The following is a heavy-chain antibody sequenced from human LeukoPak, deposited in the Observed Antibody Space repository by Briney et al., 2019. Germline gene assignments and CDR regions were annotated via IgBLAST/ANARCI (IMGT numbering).Heavy chain of an antibody. Sequence: GGSLRLSCAASGFTFSSYAMNWVRQAPGKGLEWVSSISRGSDHIFYADSMKGRFTISRDNAKNSLYLQMNSLGAEDTAVYFCARGGGLDVWGQGATVTVSS. CDR3: ARGGGLDV. J-gene: IGHJ6*02. CDR1: GFTFSSYA. D-gene: IGHD3-16*01. CDR2: ISRGSDHI. V-gene: IGHV3-21*01.